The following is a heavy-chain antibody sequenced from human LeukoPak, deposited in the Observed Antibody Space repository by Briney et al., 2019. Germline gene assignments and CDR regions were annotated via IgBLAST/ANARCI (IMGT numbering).Heavy chain of an antibody. Sequence: SETLSLTCTVSGGSISSSSYYCGWIRQPPGKGLEWIGSIYYSGSTYYNPSLKSRVTISVDTSKNQFSLKLSSVTAADTAVYYCARDQGQRWLHMGPRWGEGTMVTVSS. V-gene: IGHV4-39*07. CDR2: IYYSGST. J-gene: IGHJ3*01. D-gene: IGHD5-24*01. CDR3: ARDQGQRWLHMGPR. CDR1: GGSISSSSYY.